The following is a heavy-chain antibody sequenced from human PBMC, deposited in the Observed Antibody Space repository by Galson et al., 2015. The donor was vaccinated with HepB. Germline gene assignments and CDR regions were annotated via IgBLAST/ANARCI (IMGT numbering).Heavy chain of an antibody. CDR2: IRGHNRYT. CDR1: GYTFTTYG. CDR3: ARCGGYRFHYCYFDL. J-gene: IGHJ2*01. Sequence: SVKVSCKAFGYTFTTYGVSWVRQAPGQGLEWIGWIRGHNRYTNYAQQSQGRVTTTIDTATSTAYLELRGLRPDDTAVYYCARCGGYRFHYCYFDLWGRGTLVTVSS. V-gene: IGHV1-18*01. D-gene: IGHD2-21*01.